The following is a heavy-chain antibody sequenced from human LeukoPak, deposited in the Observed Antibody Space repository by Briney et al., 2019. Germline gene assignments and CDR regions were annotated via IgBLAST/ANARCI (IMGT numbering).Heavy chain of an antibody. Sequence: SETLSLTCAVAVYSISSCNYWGWIRQPPGKGLEWVGSICHSGSTYYNPSLQSRVTISVDTSKNQFSLKLSSVTAADTAVYYCARVSDYGDYEGVYYFDYWGQGSLVTVSS. D-gene: IGHD4-17*01. J-gene: IGHJ4*02. V-gene: IGHV4-38-2*01. CDR1: VYSISSCNY. CDR3: ARVSDYGDYEGVYYFDY. CDR2: ICHSGST.